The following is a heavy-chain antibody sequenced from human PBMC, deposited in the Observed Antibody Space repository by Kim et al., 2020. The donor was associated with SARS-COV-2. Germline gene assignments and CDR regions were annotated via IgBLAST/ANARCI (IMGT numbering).Heavy chain of an antibody. CDR1: GFTFGTYA. CDR3: AKVPASLLYCTACLRY. D-gene: IGHD2-8*02. CDR2: ISSNGAGT. Sequence: GGSLRLSCAASGFTFGTYAMGWVRQAPGKGLEWISSISSNGAGTYYADSVKGRFTISRDNSKSTVDLLMNSLSAEDTAIYYCAKVPASLLYCTACLRY. J-gene: IGHJ2*01. V-gene: IGHV3-23*01.